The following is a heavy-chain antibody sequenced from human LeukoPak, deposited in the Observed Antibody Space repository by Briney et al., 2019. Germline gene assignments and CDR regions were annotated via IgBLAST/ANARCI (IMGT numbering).Heavy chain of an antibody. Sequence: ASVKVSCKASGYTFTSYYMHWVRQAPGQGLEWMGIINPSGGSTSYAQKFQGRVTMTRNSSISTAYMELSSLRSEDTAVYYCARRLGYCSDGSCYSLNYWGQGTLVTVSS. CDR2: INPSGGST. CDR3: ARRLGYCSDGSCYSLNY. V-gene: IGHV1-46*01. J-gene: IGHJ4*02. CDR1: GYTFTSYY. D-gene: IGHD2-15*01.